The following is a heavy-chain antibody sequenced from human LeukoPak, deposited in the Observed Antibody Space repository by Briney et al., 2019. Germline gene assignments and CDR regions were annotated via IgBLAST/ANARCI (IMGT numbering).Heavy chain of an antibody. D-gene: IGHD5-18*01. V-gene: IGHV3-30*03. Sequence: KSGGSLRLSCAASGFTFSSYGMHWVRQAPGKGLEWVAVISYDGSNKYYADSVKGRFTISRDNSKNTLYLQMNSLRAEDTAVYYCARDPSPSYTAMVESYFDYWGQGTLVTVSS. CDR3: ARDPSPSYTAMVESYFDY. CDR1: GFTFSSYG. CDR2: ISYDGSNK. J-gene: IGHJ4*02.